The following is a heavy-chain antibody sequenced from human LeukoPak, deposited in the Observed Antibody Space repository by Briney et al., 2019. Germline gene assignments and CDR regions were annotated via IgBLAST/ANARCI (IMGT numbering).Heavy chain of an antibody. V-gene: IGHV1-18*04. CDR3: ARTFYDFWSGFSNYDSFHI. J-gene: IGHJ3*02. D-gene: IGHD3-3*01. CDR2: NSAYNDNT. Sequence: ASVKVSCKASGYTFSDFYIHWVRQDPGQGLQWMGWNSAYNDNTNYAQKFQGRVTMTTDTSTNTAYMELRSLTSDDTAVYYCARTFYDFWSGFSNYDSFHIWGQGTLVTVSS. CDR1: GYTFSDFY.